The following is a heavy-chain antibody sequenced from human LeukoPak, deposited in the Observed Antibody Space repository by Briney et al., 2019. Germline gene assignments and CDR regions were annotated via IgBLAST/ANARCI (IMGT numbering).Heavy chain of an antibody. CDR2: LWHDGTNK. CDR3: ARARNNYDSSGFSALDY. Sequence: PGGSLRLSCAASEFSFSSYGMHWVRRAPGKELQRVASLWHDGTNKYHADSVKGRFTISRDNSQSTLYLQMNSLRAEDTAVYYCARARNNYDSSGFSALDYWGQGTLVTVSS. D-gene: IGHD3-22*01. CDR1: EFSFSSYG. J-gene: IGHJ4*02. V-gene: IGHV3-33*01.